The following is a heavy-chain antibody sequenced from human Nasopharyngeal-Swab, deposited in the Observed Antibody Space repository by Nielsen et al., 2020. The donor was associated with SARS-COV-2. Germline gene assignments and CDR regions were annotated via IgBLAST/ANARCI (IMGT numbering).Heavy chain of an antibody. CDR3: AKDRIVVVTVWYYFDY. CDR2: ISYDGSNK. Sequence: GGSLRLSCAASGFTFSSYGMHWVRQAPGKGLEWVAVISYDGSNKYYADSVKGRFTISRDNSKNTLYLQMNSLRAEDTAVYYCAKDRIVVVTVWYYFDYWGRGTLVTVSS. D-gene: IGHD2-21*02. CDR1: GFTFSSYG. V-gene: IGHV3-30*18. J-gene: IGHJ4*02.